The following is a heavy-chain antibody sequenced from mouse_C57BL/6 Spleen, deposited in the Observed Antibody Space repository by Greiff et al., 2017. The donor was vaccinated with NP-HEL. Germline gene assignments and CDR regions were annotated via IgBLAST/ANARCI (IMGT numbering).Heavy chain of an antibody. J-gene: IGHJ4*01. Sequence: QVQLQQSGPELVKPGASVKISCKASGYAFSSSWMNWVKQRPGKGLEWIGRIYPGDGDTNYNGKFKGKATLTADKSSSTAYMQLSSLTSEDSAVYFCANLYDYGGGYAMDYWGQGTSVTVSS. CDR1: GYAFSSSW. V-gene: IGHV1-82*01. CDR3: ANLYDYGGGYAMDY. D-gene: IGHD2-4*01. CDR2: IYPGDGDT.